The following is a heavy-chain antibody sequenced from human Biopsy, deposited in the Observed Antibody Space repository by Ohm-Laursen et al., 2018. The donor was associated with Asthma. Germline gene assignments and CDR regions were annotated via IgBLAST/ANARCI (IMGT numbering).Heavy chain of an antibody. V-gene: IGHV4-34*01. J-gene: IGHJ6*02. CDR1: GGSFSSNY. Sequence: GTLSLTCAVYGGSFSSNYWSWIRQTPGKGLEWLGDTHHRGSTNYSPPLRSRPTLSVDTSKNQFSLRLTSVTAADTAVYYCARGSSSRLSQWELLVSGGKRAHSYYGMDVWGQGTTVTVSS. D-gene: IGHD1-26*01. CDR3: ARGSSSRLSQWELLVSGGKRAHSYYGMDV. CDR2: THHRGST.